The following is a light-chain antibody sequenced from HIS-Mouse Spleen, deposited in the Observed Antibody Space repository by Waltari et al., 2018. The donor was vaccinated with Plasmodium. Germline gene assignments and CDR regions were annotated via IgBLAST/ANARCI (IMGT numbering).Light chain of an antibody. CDR2: AAS. CDR3: QQYYSYPLT. Sequence: AIRMTQSPSSFSASTGARGNITCRASQGITSDSGWYQQKPGKAPKLLIYAASTLQSGVPSRFSGSGSGTDFTLTISCLQSEDFATYYCQQYYSYPLTFGGGTKVEIK. CDR1: QGITSD. V-gene: IGKV1-8*01. J-gene: IGKJ4*01.